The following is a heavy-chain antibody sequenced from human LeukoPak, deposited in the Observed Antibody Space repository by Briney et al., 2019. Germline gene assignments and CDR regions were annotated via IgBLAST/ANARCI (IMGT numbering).Heavy chain of an antibody. CDR2: IIPILGIA. D-gene: IGHD5-12*01. V-gene: IGHV1-69*04. CDR1: GGTFSSYA. CDR3: ARERRYFRYSSYDFEEESFDY. J-gene: IGHJ4*02. Sequence: SVKVSCKASGGTFSSYAISWVRQAPGQGLEWMGRIIPILGIANYAQKFQGRVTITADKSTSTAYMELSSLRSEDTAVYYCARERRYFRYSSYDFEEESFDYWGQGTLVTVSS.